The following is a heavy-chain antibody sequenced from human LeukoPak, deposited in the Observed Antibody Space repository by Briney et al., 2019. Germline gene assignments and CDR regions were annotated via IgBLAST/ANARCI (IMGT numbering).Heavy chain of an antibody. CDR2: ISSNGGST. CDR3: ARGYSPTLRTTGNDY. D-gene: IGHD1-1*01. Sequence: PGGSLRLSCAASGFTFSSYAMHWVRQAPGKGLEYVSAISSNGGSTYYANSVKGRFTISRDNSKNTLYLQMGSLRSEDTAVYYCARGYSPTLRTTGNDYWGQGTLVTVSS. V-gene: IGHV3-64*01. CDR1: GFTFSSYA. J-gene: IGHJ4*02.